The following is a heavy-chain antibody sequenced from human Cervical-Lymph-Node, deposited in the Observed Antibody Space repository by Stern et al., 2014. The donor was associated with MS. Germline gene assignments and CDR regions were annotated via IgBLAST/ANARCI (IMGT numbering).Heavy chain of an antibody. CDR3: ARSGHYYDSSGYYTFDY. J-gene: IGHJ4*02. D-gene: IGHD3-22*01. V-gene: IGHV1-2*06. Sequence: QDQLVQSGAEVKKPGASVKVSCQTSGYTFTAYFIHWVRQAPGQGLEWMGRINPNSGGTDYAHNFQGRVTMTRDTSISTAYMELNGLTSDDTAVYFCARSGHYYDSSGYYTFDYWGRGILVTVSS. CDR1: GYTFTAYF. CDR2: INPNSGGT.